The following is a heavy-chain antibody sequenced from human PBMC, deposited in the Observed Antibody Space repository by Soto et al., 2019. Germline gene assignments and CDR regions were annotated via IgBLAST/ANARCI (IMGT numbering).Heavy chain of an antibody. CDR2: ISSSGSTI. J-gene: IGHJ5*02. CDR1: GFTFSSYE. CDR3: ARGYCSGGSCYGWFDP. V-gene: IGHV3-48*03. D-gene: IGHD2-15*01. Sequence: GSLRLSCAASGFTFSSYEMNWVRQAPGKGLEWVSYISSSGSTIYYADSVKGRFTISRDNAKNSLYLQMNSLRAEDTAVYYCARGYCSGGSCYGWFDPWGQGTLVTVSS.